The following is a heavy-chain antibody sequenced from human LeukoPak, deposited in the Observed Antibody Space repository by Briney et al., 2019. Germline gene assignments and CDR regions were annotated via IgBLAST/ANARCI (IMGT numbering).Heavy chain of an antibody. CDR1: GGSISSGSYY. Sequence: PSQTLSLTCTVSGGSISSGSYYWSWIRQPAGKGLEWIGRIYTSGSTNYNPSLKSRVTISVDTSKNQFSLKLSSVTAADTAVYYCARRQSAPYCSSTSCNHRYNWFDPWGQGTLVTVSS. D-gene: IGHD2-2*01. J-gene: IGHJ5*02. CDR3: ARRQSAPYCSSTSCNHRYNWFDP. CDR2: IYTSGST. V-gene: IGHV4-61*02.